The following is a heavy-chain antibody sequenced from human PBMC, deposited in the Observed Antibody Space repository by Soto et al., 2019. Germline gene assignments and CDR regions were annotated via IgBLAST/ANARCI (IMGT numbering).Heavy chain of an antibody. V-gene: IGHV1-18*04. CDR1: GYTFTNYG. Sequence: QVQLVQSGPEVKKPGTSVRVSCKTAGYTFTNYGITWVRQAPGQGLEWMGWIGAYNANTNYAQRFQGRLTMTTDTSTDTGYMELRSLKSDDPAVYYCARGYGDYIRALDVWGQGTTVTVSS. J-gene: IGHJ6*02. D-gene: IGHD4-17*01. CDR2: IGAYNANT. CDR3: ARGYGDYIRALDV.